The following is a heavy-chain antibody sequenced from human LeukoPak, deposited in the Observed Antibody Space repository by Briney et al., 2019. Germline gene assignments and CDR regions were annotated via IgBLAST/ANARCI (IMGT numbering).Heavy chain of an antibody. CDR1: GYTFTVNY. J-gene: IGHJ4*02. Sequence: ASVKVSCKPAGYTFTVNYLHWVRQAPGEGLEWVVWMNPNTGLTFYAQTLQGRVTMTRDTPVTTAYMEPSSLTSDDTAVYYCARGAGTSWFDYWGQGSLVTVSS. CDR2: MNPNTGLT. D-gene: IGHD2-2*01. V-gene: IGHV1-2*02. CDR3: ARGAGTSWFDY.